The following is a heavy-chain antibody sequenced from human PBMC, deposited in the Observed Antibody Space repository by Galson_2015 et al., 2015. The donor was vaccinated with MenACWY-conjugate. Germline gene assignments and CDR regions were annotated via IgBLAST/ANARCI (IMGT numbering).Heavy chain of an antibody. CDR1: EFIFSDYW. J-gene: IGHJ4*02. CDR2: IRGDGSKK. CDR3: ARTTDYYDSSGYYGDFDY. D-gene: IGHD3-22*01. V-gene: IGHV3-7*03. Sequence: SLRLSCAASEFIFSDYWMSWVRQAPGKGLEWVANIRGDGSKKFYVDSVKGRFTISRDNAKNSLYLQLNSLRAEDTAVYYCARTTDYYDSSGYYGDFDYWGLGTLVTVSS.